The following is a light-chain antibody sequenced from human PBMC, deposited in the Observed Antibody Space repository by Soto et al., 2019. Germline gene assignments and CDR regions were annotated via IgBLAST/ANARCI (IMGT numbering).Light chain of an antibody. J-gene: IGLJ1*01. CDR3: SSYTSSSTYV. Sequence: QSALTQPASVSGSPGQSITISCTGSSSDVGAYNYVSWYQQYPGRAPKLMIYDVRDRPSGVSIRFSGSKSGNTASLTISGLQAEDEADYYCSSYTSSSTYVFGAGTKLTVL. V-gene: IGLV2-14*03. CDR2: DVR. CDR1: SSDVGAYNY.